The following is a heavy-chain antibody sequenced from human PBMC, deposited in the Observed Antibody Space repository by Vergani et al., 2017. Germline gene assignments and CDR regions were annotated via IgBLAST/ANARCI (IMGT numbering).Heavy chain of an antibody. CDR1: AYSISSTYY. CDR3: AREVGYCSGGSCYYHYYYYYGMDV. J-gene: IGHJ6*02. Sequence: QVQLQQWGPGLVKPSETLSLTCAVSAYSISSTYYWGWIRQPPGKGLEWIGNIYHTGSAYYNPSLKSRVTISVDTSKNQFSLKLSSVTAADTAVYYCAREVGYCSGGSCYYHYYYYYGMDVWGQGTTVTVSS. D-gene: IGHD2-15*01. CDR2: IYHTGSA. V-gene: IGHV4-38-2*02.